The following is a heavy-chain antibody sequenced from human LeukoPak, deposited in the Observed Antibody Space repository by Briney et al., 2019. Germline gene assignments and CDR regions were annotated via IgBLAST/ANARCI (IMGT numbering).Heavy chain of an antibody. J-gene: IGHJ6*03. CDR2: VHDRGDA. V-gene: IGHV4/OR15-8*02. D-gene: IGHD4-17*01. Sequence: AESLSLTCIVSGYFISSGYAWTWIRRPPGKGLWGVGVVHDRGDANYNPSLKSRFTLSIDAAQNPFSLKMSSLTAADPAVYYRTRRPARADFGDYGANYYDYYYVDVWGKGTMVTVSS. CDR3: TRRPARADFGDYGANYYDYYYVDV. CDR1: GYFISSGYA.